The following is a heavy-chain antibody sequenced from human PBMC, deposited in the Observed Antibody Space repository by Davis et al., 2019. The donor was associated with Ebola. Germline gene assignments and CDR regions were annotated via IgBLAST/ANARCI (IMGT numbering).Heavy chain of an antibody. Sequence: SETLSLTCAVYGGSFSGYYWSWIRQYPGKGLEWIGEINQSGSHNYNPSLKSRVTISVYTSKNQFSLKLTSVTAADTAVFYWARGLGVRGVAVMHYYYYYCLDVWGQGTTVTVSS. J-gene: IGHJ6*02. V-gene: IGHV4-34*01. D-gene: IGHD3-10*01. CDR2: INQSGSH. CDR1: GGSFSGYY. CDR3: ARGLGVRGVAVMHYYYYYCLDV.